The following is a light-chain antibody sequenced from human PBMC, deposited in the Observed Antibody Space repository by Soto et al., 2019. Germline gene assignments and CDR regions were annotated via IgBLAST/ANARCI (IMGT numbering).Light chain of an antibody. J-gene: IGKJ2*01. CDR3: QQYGRSPAYT. Sequence: EIVLTQSPGTLSLSPGERATLSCRASQSVSSSYLAWYQQKPGQAPRLLIYGASSRATGIPDRFSGSGSGKPFPLTISRLEPEDFGVDFRQQYGRSPAYTFCPGTQPEIK. CDR1: QSVSSSY. V-gene: IGKV3-20*01. CDR2: GAS.